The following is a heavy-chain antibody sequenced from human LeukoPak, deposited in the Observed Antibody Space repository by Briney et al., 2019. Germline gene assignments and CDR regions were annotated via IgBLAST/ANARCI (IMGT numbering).Heavy chain of an antibody. D-gene: IGHD6-19*01. CDR3: VRYLSGWYYFGY. CDR2: IPASGGNT. V-gene: IGHV3-23*01. Sequence: GGSLRLSCAASGFTFSTYGMRWVRQAPGKGLEWVSTIPASGGNTYYADSVKGRFAISRDNSKNTLYLQMNSLTAEDTAIYYCVRYLSGWYYFGYWGQGTLVTVSS. CDR1: GFTFSTYG. J-gene: IGHJ4*02.